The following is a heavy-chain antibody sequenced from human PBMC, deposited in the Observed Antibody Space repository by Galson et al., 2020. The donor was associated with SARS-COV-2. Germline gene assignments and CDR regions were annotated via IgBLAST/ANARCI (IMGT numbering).Heavy chain of an antibody. D-gene: IGHD3-22*01. V-gene: IGHV3-33*01. J-gene: IGHJ6*02. CDR1: GFTFSSYG. Sequence: GGSLRLSCAASGFTFSSYGMHWVRQAPGKGLEWVAVIWYDGSNKYYADSVKGRFTISRDNSKNTLYLQMNSLRAEDTAVYYCARVLTMTYGMDVWGQGTTVTVSS. CDR3: ARVLTMTYGMDV. CDR2: IWYDGSNK.